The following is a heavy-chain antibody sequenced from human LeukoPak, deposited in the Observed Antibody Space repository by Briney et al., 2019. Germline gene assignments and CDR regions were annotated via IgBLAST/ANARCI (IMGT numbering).Heavy chain of an antibody. D-gene: IGHD3-10*01. Sequence: SQTLSLTCTVSGGSISSGDYYWSWIRQPPGKGLEWIGYIYYSGSTYYIPSLKSRVTISVDTSKNQFSLKLSSVTAADTAVYFCARETRNGGFDYWGQGTLVTVSS. J-gene: IGHJ4*02. V-gene: IGHV4-30-4*08. CDR2: IYYSGST. CDR1: GGSISSGDYY. CDR3: ARETRNGGFDY.